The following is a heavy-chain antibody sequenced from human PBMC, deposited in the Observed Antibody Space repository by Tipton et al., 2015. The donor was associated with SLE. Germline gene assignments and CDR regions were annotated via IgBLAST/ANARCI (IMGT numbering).Heavy chain of an antibody. D-gene: IGHD1-26*01. CDR1: GFTFSSYG. CDR2: ISTSSSTI. Sequence: SLRLSCAASGFTFSSYGMNWVRQAPGKGLEWVSYISTSSSTIYYADSVKGRFIIPRDNAKNSLYLQMNSLRAEDTAVYYCARSGSYYPFDYWGQGTLVTVSS. V-gene: IGHV3-48*01. CDR3: ARSGSYYPFDY. J-gene: IGHJ4*02.